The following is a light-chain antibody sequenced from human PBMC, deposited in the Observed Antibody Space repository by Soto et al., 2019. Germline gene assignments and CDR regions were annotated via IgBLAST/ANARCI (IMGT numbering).Light chain of an antibody. CDR3: VAWDGSLNGYVV. CDR1: SPNIGSNT. J-gene: IGLJ2*01. Sequence: QSVLTHPPSASGTPGQRATISCSGSSPNIGSNTVNWYQQLPRTAPQLVIYSNNQRPSGVPDRFSGSKSGTSTSRAMSGLQSEDESEYYCVAWDGSLNGYVVVGGGTKVTVL. CDR2: SNN. V-gene: IGLV1-44*01.